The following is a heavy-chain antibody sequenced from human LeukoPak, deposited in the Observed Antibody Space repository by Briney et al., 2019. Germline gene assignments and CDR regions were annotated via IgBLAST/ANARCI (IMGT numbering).Heavy chain of an antibody. J-gene: IGHJ4*02. D-gene: IGHD6-19*01. Sequence: GGSLRLSCAASGFTFSGSTMNWVRQAPGKGLEWVSFISTSSSYIYYADSVSGRFTISRDNAKNSLYLQMNSLRAEDTAVYYCARQQWLDGAYYFDYWGQGTLVTVSS. CDR2: ISTSSSYI. V-gene: IGHV3-21*01. CDR3: ARQQWLDGAYYFDY. CDR1: GFTFSGST.